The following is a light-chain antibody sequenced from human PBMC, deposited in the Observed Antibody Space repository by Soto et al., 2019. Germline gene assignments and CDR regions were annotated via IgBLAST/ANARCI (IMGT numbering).Light chain of an antibody. V-gene: IGKV3-20*01. CDR1: QSVSSSY. J-gene: IGKJ4*01. Sequence: EIVLTQSPGTLSLSPGERDTRSCRASQSVSSSYLAWYQQKPGQAPRLLIYGASSRATGIPDRFSGSGSGTDFTLTISRLEPEDFALYYCQQHISWPLTFGGGTKVDIK. CDR3: QQHISWPLT. CDR2: GAS.